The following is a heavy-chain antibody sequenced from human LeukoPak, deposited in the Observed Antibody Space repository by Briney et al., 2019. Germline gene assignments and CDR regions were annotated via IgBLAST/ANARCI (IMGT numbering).Heavy chain of an antibody. CDR2: INSGGSST. Sequence: GGSLRLSCAASAFTFSGYSMNWVRQAPGKGLVWVSRINSGGSSTNYADSVKGRFTISRDNAKNTLYLQMNSLRAEDTAVYYCARVRGESPRWFDPWGQGTLVTVSS. V-gene: IGHV3-74*01. J-gene: IGHJ5*02. D-gene: IGHD3-10*01. CDR1: AFTFSGYS. CDR3: ARVRGESPRWFDP.